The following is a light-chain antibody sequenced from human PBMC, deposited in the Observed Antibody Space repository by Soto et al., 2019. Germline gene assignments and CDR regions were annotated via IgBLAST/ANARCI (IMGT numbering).Light chain of an antibody. CDR1: QGVRSY. J-gene: IGKJ1*01. CDR2: GAS. CDR3: HQVYTYPRT. V-gene: IGKV1-9*01. Sequence: IQLTQSPSSLSASVGDRVTITCRASQGVRSYLAWFQQRPGKAPKLLIFGASTLQNDVPARFSGGGFGTEFTLTITSLQPEDFATYYCHQVYTYPRTFGQGTKVEIK.